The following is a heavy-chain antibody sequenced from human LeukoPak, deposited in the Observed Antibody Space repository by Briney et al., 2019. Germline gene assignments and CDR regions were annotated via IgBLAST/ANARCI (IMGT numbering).Heavy chain of an antibody. J-gene: IGHJ2*01. Sequence: SETLSLTCTVSGGSISSGGYYWSWIRQHPGKGLEWIGYIYYSGSTYYNPSLKSRVTISVDTSKNQFSLKLSSVTAADTAVYYCVAVVTPFGYFDLWGRGTLVTVSS. V-gene: IGHV4-31*03. D-gene: IGHD4-23*01. CDR1: GGSISSGGYY. CDR3: VAVVTPFGYFDL. CDR2: IYYSGST.